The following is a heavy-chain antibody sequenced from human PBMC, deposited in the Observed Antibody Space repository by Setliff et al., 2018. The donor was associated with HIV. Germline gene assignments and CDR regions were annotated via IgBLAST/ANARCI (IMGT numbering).Heavy chain of an antibody. D-gene: IGHD3-22*01. Sequence: GESLKISCAASGFSLTSYGMHWVRQTPDKGLEWVASISSSGSYIYYADSMKGRFTISRDNAKDSLYLLLNSLRAEDTAFYYCAREDYYDSMTTNYYYYGMDVWGQGTTVTVSS. CDR1: GFSLTSYG. J-gene: IGHJ6*02. V-gene: IGHV3-21*04. CDR3: AREDYYDSMTTNYYYYGMDV. CDR2: ISSSGSYI.